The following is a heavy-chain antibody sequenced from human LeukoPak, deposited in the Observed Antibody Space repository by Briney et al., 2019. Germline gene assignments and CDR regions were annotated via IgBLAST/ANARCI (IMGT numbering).Heavy chain of an antibody. CDR2: IHYSGST. J-gene: IGHJ4*02. CDR3: ARVVWVTTLTFDY. CDR1: GDSIRSVDYY. Sequence: SETLSLTCTVSGDSIRSVDYYWSWIRQPPGKGLEWIGYIHYSGSTSYIPSLESRVTISLDTSKNQYSLKLISMTAADTAVYYCARVVWVTTLTFDYWGQGTLVTVSS. D-gene: IGHD4-17*01. V-gene: IGHV4-30-4*01.